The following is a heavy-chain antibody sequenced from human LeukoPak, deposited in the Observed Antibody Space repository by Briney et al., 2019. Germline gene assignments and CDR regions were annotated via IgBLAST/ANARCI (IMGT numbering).Heavy chain of an antibody. V-gene: IGHV4-34*01. CDR1: GGSFSGYY. CDR3: ARGAAVADFDY. Sequence: SETLSLTCAVSGGSFSGYYWSWIRQPPGKGLEWIGEINHSGSTNYNPSLKSRVTISVDTSKNQFSLKLSSVTAADTAVYYCARGAAVADFDYWGQGTLVTVSS. J-gene: IGHJ4*02. CDR2: INHSGST. D-gene: IGHD6-19*01.